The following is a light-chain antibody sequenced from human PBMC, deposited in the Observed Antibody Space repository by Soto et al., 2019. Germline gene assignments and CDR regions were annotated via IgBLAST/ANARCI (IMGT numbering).Light chain of an antibody. CDR3: QSYDSSLSVL. CDR1: SSNIGAGYD. CDR2: GNS. J-gene: IGLJ2*01. Sequence: QSVLTQPPSVSGAPGQRVTISRTGSSSNIGAGYDVHWYQQLPGTAPKLLIYGNSNRPSGVPDRFSGSKSGTSASLAITGLQAEDEADDYCQSYDSSLSVLFGGGTKLTVL. V-gene: IGLV1-40*01.